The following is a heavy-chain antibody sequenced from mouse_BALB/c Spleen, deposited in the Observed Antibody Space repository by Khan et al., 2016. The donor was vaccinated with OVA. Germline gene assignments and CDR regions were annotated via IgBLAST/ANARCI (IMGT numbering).Heavy chain of an antibody. V-gene: IGHV3-8*02. J-gene: IGHJ3*01. CDR3: ARSTYRYAFVY. D-gene: IGHD2-14*01. CDR2: IIYTGYT. Sequence: EVQLQESGPSLVKPSQTLSLTCSVTGGSITSGYWNWIRKFPGNKLEYMGYIIYTGYTYYNPSLKSRISITRHTSKNQYYLQLNSVTDDDTATYYCARSTYRYAFVYWGQGTLVTVSA. CDR1: GGSITSGY.